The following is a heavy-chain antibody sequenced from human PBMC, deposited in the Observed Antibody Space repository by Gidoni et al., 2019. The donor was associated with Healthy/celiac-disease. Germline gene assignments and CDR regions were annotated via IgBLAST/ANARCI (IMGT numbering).Heavy chain of an antibody. CDR2: IYTSGST. J-gene: IGHJ5*02. V-gene: IGHV4-61*02. D-gene: IGHD3-22*01. CDR1: GGSISSGSYY. CDR3: ARTMIHWFDP. Sequence: QVQLQESGPGLVKPSQTLSLTCTVSGGSISSGSYYWSWIRQPAGKGLEWIGRIYTSGSTNYNPSLKSRVTISVDTSKNQFSLKLSSVTAADTAVYYCARTMIHWFDPWGQGTLVTVSS.